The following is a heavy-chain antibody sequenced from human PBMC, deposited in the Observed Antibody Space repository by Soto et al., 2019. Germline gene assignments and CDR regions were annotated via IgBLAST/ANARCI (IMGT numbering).Heavy chain of an antibody. CDR1: GFTFITYA. Sequence: QVQLVESGGGVVQPGRSLRLSCAAPGFTFITYAMHWVRQAPGKGLEWVAVISSDGTNRYYADSVKGRFTISRDNSENTLYLQMNSLRPDDTAVYYCAADYDDSVYYFDSWGQGTLVTVSS. CDR3: AADYDDSVYYFDS. V-gene: IGHV3-30-3*01. CDR2: ISSDGTNR. D-gene: IGHD4-17*01. J-gene: IGHJ4*02.